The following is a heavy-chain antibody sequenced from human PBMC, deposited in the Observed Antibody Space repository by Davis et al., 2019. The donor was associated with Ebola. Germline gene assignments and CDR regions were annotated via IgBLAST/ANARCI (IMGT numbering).Heavy chain of an antibody. CDR3: ARDKAVAGTRRAYYYYGMDV. CDR1: GGTFSSYA. CDR2: IIPILGIA. J-gene: IGHJ6*02. V-gene: IGHV1-69*04. Sequence: SVKVSCKASGGTFSSYAISWVRQAPGQGLEWMGRIIPILGIANYAQKFQGRVTITADKSTSTAYMELSSLRSEDTAVYYCARDKAVAGTRRAYYYYGMDVWGQGTTVTVSS. D-gene: IGHD6-19*01.